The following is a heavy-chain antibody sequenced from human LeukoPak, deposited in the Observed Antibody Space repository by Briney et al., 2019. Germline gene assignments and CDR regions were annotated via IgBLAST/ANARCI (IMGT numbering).Heavy chain of an antibody. D-gene: IGHD2-2*01. CDR1: GFTFSSYA. Sequence: GGSLRLSCAASGFTFSSYAMHWVRQAPGKGLEWVAVISYDGSNKYYADSVKGRFTISRDNSKNTLYLQMNSLRAEDTAVYYCAREEPKKLRIVVVPAATFFYWGQGTLVTVSS. V-gene: IGHV3-30-3*01. CDR2: ISYDGSNK. J-gene: IGHJ4*02. CDR3: AREEPKKLRIVVVPAATFFY.